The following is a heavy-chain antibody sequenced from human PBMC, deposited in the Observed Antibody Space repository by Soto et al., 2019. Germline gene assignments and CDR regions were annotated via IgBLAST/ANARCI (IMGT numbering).Heavy chain of an antibody. CDR1: GYTFSNYG. J-gene: IGHJ5*02. V-gene: IGHV1-18*01. CDR3: SRVVPGAEAWFGP. CDR2: ISLYSDGT. D-gene: IGHD2-2*01. Sequence: ASVKVSCKTSGYTFSNYGITWVRQAPGQPLEWLGWISLYSDGTNYAQKFQGRVSMTTDTSTTTAYMELRSLGSDDTAVYYCSRVVPGAEAWFGPWGRRPLVTVSS.